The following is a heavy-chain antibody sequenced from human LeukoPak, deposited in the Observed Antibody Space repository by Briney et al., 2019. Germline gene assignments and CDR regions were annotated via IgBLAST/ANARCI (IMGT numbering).Heavy chain of an antibody. J-gene: IGHJ4*02. V-gene: IGHV4-61*02. CDR2: IYTSGST. CDR1: GGSISSGSYY. Sequence: PSQTLSLTCTVSGGSISSGSYYWSWIRQPAGKGLEWIGRIYTSGSTNYNPSLKSRVTISVDTSKNQFSLKLSSVTAADTAVYYCARGDYYDSSGFGYFDYWGQGTLVTVSS. CDR3: ARGDYYDSSGFGYFDY. D-gene: IGHD3-22*01.